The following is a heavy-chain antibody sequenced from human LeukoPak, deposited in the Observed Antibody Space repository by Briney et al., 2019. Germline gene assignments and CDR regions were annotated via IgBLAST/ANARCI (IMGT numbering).Heavy chain of an antibody. J-gene: IGHJ4*02. CDR3: AREDFGVVTSLAFDY. V-gene: IGHV4-61*02. D-gene: IGHD3-3*01. CDR2: IYTSGST. CDR1: GGSISSGSYY. Sequence: PSQTLSLTCTVSGGSISSGSYYWSWIRQPAGKGLEWIGRIYTSGSTNYNPSLKSRVTISVDTSKNQFSLKLSSVTAADTAVYYCAREDFGVVTSLAFDYWGQGTLVTASS.